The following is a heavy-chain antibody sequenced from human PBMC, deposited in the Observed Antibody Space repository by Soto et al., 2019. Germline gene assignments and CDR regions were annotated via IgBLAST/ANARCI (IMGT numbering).Heavy chain of an antibody. Sequence: QVQLQESGPGLVKPSQTLSLTCTVSGGSISSGGYYWSWIRQHPGKGLEWIGYIYYSGSTYYNPSLKSRVTITVDTSKNQFSLKLSSVTAADTAVYYCARDGSLWFGEFRANDGMDVWGQGTTVTVSS. V-gene: IGHV4-31*03. D-gene: IGHD3-10*01. CDR1: GGSISSGGYY. CDR3: ARDGSLWFGEFRANDGMDV. J-gene: IGHJ6*02. CDR2: IYYSGST.